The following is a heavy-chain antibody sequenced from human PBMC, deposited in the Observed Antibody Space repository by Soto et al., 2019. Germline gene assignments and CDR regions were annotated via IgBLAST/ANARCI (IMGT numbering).Heavy chain of an antibody. CDR3: ARVRWFGELLHYYYYGMDV. J-gene: IGHJ6*02. Sequence: ASVKVSCKASGCTFSSYAISWVRQAPGQGLEWMGGIIPIFGTANYAQKFQGRATITADESTSTAYMELSSLRSEDTAVYYCARVRWFGELLHYYYYGMDVWGQGTTVTVSS. CDR2: IIPIFGTA. D-gene: IGHD3-10*01. CDR1: GCTFSSYA. V-gene: IGHV1-69*13.